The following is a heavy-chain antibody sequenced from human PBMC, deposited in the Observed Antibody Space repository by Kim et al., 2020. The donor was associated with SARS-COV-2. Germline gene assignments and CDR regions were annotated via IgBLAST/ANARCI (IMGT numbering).Heavy chain of an antibody. V-gene: IGHV1-69*13. Sequence: SVKVSCKASGGTFSSYAISWVRQAPGQGLEWMGGIIPIFGTANYAQKFQGRVTITADESTSTAYMELSSLRSEDTAVYYCARGISGSGNAFDIWGQGTMVTVSS. CDR1: GGTFSSYA. D-gene: IGHD1-26*01. CDR3: ARGISGSGNAFDI. CDR2: IIPIFGTA. J-gene: IGHJ3*02.